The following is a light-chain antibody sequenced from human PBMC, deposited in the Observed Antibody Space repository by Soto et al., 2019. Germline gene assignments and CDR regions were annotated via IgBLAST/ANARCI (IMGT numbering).Light chain of an antibody. CDR3: SSYTSSNTLV. CDR2: EVS. CDR1: SSDVGGYNY. Sequence: QSALTQPASVSGSPGQSITISCTGTSSDVGGYNYVSWYQQHPGKAPKLMIYEVSYRPSGVSKRFSGSKSGNTASLTISGLQAEDEADYYCSSYTSSNTLVFGGGTKLTVL. V-gene: IGLV2-14*01. J-gene: IGLJ2*01.